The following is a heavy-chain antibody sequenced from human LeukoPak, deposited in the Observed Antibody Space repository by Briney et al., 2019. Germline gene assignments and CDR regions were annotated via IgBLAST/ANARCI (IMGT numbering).Heavy chain of an antibody. D-gene: IGHD1-26*01. CDR2: IYHSGST. CDR3: ARQERYYYGMDV. J-gene: IGHJ6*02. Sequence: SQTLSLTCAVSGGSISSGGYSWSWIRQPPGKGLEWIGYIYHSGSTYYNPSLKSRVTIPVDRSKNQFSLKLSSVTAADTAVYYCARQERYYYGMDVWGQGTTVTVSS. V-gene: IGHV4-30-2*01. CDR1: GGSISSGGYS.